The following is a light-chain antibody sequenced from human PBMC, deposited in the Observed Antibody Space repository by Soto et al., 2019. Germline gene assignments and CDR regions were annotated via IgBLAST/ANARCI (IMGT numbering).Light chain of an antibody. CDR1: QSVSDN. CDR2: GAS. CDR3: QQYSNWPLT. J-gene: IGKJ4*01. V-gene: IGKV3-15*01. Sequence: EIVMTQSPATLSVSPGERATLSCRASQSVSDNLAWYQQNPGQAPRLLISGASTRATGIPARFSGSGSGTEFTLTISSLQSEDFAVYYCQQYSNWPLTFGGGTKVEI.